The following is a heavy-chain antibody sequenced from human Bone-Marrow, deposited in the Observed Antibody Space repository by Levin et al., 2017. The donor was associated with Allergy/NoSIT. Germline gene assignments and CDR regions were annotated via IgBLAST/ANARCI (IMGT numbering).Heavy chain of an antibody. CDR3: AKDKGSGYDYFDY. V-gene: IGHV3-23*01. CDR2: ISVSGGTT. D-gene: IGHD5-12*01. Sequence: PGGSLRLSCAASGFSFRSYAMSWVRRAPGTGLGWVSGISVSGGTTYYADSVKGRFTISRDNSKNTLYLQMNSLRAEDTAVYYCAKDKGSGYDYFDYWGQGTLVTVSS. CDR1: GFSFRSYA. J-gene: IGHJ4*02.